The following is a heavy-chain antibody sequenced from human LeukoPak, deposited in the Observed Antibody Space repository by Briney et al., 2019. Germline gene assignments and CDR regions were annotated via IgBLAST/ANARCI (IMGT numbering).Heavy chain of an antibody. CDR2: IKQDGSQT. V-gene: IGHV3-7*01. D-gene: IGHD2-15*01. Sequence: PGGSLRLSCTASGFTFSAYWMSWVRQAPGKGLEWVANIKQDGSQTYHADSVKGRFTISRDNAKNSLYLQMNSLRAEDTAVYYCARDGDCSGGSCYPNYFDYWGQGTLVTVSS. CDR1: GFTFSAYW. J-gene: IGHJ4*02. CDR3: ARDGDCSGGSCYPNYFDY.